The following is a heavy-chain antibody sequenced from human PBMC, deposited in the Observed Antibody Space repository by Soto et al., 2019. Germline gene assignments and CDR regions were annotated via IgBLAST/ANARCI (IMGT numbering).Heavy chain of an antibody. Sequence: DVQLSESGGGLVQPGGSLRLSCAASGFTFNNYAINWVRQSPGKGLEWVSVISGSAGSTYYADSVKGRFTITRDNSKNTLYLQMSSLRVEDTAVYYCAKAGGAAGTVDYFDYWGQGTLVTVSS. J-gene: IGHJ4*02. CDR3: AKAGGAAGTVDYFDY. V-gene: IGHV3-23*01. CDR2: ISGSAGST. CDR1: GFTFNNYA. D-gene: IGHD6-13*01.